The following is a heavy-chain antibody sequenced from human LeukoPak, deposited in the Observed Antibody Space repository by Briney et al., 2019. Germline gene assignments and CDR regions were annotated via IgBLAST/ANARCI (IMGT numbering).Heavy chain of an antibody. CDR3: ASASTISDY. CDR2: ISSSSTI. D-gene: IGHD3-9*01. CDR1: GFTFSNYS. J-gene: IGHJ4*02. V-gene: IGHV3-48*02. Sequence: GSLRLSCAASGFTFSNYSMNWVRQAPGKGLEWVSYISSSSTIYYADSVKGRFTISRDNAKNSLYLQMNSLRDEDTAVYYCASASTISDYWGQGTLVTVSS.